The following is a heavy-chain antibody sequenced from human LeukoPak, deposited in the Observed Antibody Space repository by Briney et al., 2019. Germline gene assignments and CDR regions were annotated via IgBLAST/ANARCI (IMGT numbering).Heavy chain of an antibody. CDR1: GGSFSGYF. CDR3: ARSRGLRWGERTFEI. D-gene: IGHD4-23*01. J-gene: IGHJ3*02. V-gene: IGHV4-34*01. Sequence: SETLSLTCAVYGGSFSGYFWSWIRQPPGKGLEWIGEIHQSGSTTYNPPLKSRVTISVDTSKNQFSLKLSSVTAADTAVYYCARSRGLRWGERTFEIWGQGTVVTVSS. CDR2: IHQSGST.